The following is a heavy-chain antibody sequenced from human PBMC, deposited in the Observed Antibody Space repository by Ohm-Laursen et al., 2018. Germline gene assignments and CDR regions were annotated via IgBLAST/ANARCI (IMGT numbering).Heavy chain of an antibody. J-gene: IGHJ4*02. CDR1: GFTFSSYG. CDR2: IWYDGSDK. V-gene: IGHV3-33*01. CDR3: ARDPVRGLTDY. Sequence: SLRLSCTASGFTFSSYGMHWVRQAPGKGLEWVAVIWYDGSDKYYADSVKGRFTISRDNSKNTPYLQMNSLRAEDTAVYHCARDPVRGLTDYWGQGTLVTVSS. D-gene: IGHD3-16*01.